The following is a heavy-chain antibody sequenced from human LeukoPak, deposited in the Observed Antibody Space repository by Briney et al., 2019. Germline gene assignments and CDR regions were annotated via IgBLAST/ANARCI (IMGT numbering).Heavy chain of an antibody. CDR1: GVSISSSTYY. Sequence: PSETLSLTCTVSGVSISSSTYYWGWIRQPPGKGLEWIGTIYYSGSTYYNPSLKSRVTISVDTSKNQFSLKLSSVTAADTAVYYCARGIVVVAQLGFYFYYMDVWGKGTTVTISS. CDR3: ARGIVVVAQLGFYFYYMDV. CDR2: IYYSGST. D-gene: IGHD2-15*01. J-gene: IGHJ6*03. V-gene: IGHV4-39*01.